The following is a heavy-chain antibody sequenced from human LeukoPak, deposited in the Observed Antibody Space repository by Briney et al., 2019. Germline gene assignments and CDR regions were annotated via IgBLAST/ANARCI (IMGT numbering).Heavy chain of an antibody. J-gene: IGHJ3*02. D-gene: IGHD1-7*01. CDR1: GFTFSSYA. CDR3: AKVTQKNYAFDI. V-gene: IGHV3-23*01. Sequence: GGSLRLSCAASGFTFSSYAMSRVRQAPGKGLEWVSAISGSGGSTYYADSVKGRFTISRDNSKNTLCLQMNSLRAEDTAGYYCAKVTQKNYAFDIWGQGTMVTVSS. CDR2: ISGSGGST.